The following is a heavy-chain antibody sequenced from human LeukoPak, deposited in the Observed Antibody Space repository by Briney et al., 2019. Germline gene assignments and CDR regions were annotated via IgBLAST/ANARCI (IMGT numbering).Heavy chain of an antibody. D-gene: IGHD2-21*01. Sequence: GGSLRLSCAASGFTVSSNYMSWVRQAPGKGLEWVSVIYSGGSTYYADSVKGRFTISRDNSKNTLYLQMNSLRAEDTAVYYCARRWGSKSGYFDYWGQGILVTVSS. CDR1: GFTVSSNY. J-gene: IGHJ4*02. CDR2: IYSGGST. CDR3: ARRWGSKSGYFDY. V-gene: IGHV3-53*01.